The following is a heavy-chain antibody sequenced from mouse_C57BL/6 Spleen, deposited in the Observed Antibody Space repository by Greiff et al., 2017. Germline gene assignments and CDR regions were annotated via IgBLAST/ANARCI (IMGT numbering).Heavy chain of an antibody. D-gene: IGHD2-13*01. V-gene: IGHV1-82*01. CDR1: GYAFSSSW. J-gene: IGHJ3*01. CDR2: IYPGDGDT. CDR3: ARENGDGVPWFAY. Sequence: LQESGPELVKPGASVKISCTASGYAFSSSWMNWVKQRPGKGLEWIGRIYPGDGDTNYNGKFKGKATLTADKSSSTAYMQLSSLTSEDAAVYFCARENGDGVPWFAYWGQGTLVTVSA.